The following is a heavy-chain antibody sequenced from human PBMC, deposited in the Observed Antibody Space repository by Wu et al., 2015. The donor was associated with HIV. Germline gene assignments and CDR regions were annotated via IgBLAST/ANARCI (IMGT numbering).Heavy chain of an antibody. D-gene: IGHD3-22*01. Sequence: QVQLVQSGAEVKKPGASVKVSCKASGYTFTSYYMHWVRQAPGQGLEWMGIINPSGGSTSYAQKFQGRVTMTRDTSTSTVYMELSSLRSEDTAVYYCARPGGYYDSSGFAFDYWGQGTLVTVSS. CDR1: GYTFTSYY. V-gene: IGHV1-46*03. J-gene: IGHJ4*02. CDR2: INPSGGST. CDR3: ARPGGYYDSSGFAFDY.